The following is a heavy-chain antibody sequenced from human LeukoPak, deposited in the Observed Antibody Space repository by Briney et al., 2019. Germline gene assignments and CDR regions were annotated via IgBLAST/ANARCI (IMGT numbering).Heavy chain of an antibody. D-gene: IGHD6-6*01. J-gene: IGHJ4*02. V-gene: IGHV1-46*01. CDR2: INPSGGST. CDR1: GYTFTMYY. Sequence: ASVKVSCKASGYTFTMYYMHWGRQAPGQGLEWMGIINPSGGSTSYAQKFEGRVTMTRDTSTSTVYMELSSLRSEDTAVYYCARDRYSSSYDNYYFEYWGQGTLVTVSS. CDR3: ARDRYSSSYDNYYFEY.